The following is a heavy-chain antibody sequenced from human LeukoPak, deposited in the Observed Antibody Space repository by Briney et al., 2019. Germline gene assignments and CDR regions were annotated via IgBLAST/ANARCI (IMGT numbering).Heavy chain of an antibody. CDR1: GGSFSGYY. CDR3: ARGFLFSFFVDY. D-gene: IGHD2/OR15-2a*01. V-gene: IGHV4-34*01. J-gene: IGHJ4*02. Sequence: SETLSLTCAVYGGSFSGYYWSWIRQPPGKGLEWIGEINHSGSTNYNPSLKSRVTISVDTSKNQFSLKLSSVTAADTAVYYCARGFLFSFFVDYWGQGTLVTVSS. CDR2: INHSGST.